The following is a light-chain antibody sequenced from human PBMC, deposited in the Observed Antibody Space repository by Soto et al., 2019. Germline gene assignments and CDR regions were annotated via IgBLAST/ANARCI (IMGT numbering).Light chain of an antibody. CDR2: RIS. Sequence: DIVLTQTPLSSPVTLGQPASISCRSSQSLVHSDGNTYLSWLHQRPGQSPRLLIYRISDRFSGVPERFSGSGAGTDFTLKISRVEAEDVVIYYCLQVSHFPWTFGQGTKVEIK. J-gene: IGKJ1*01. CDR1: QSLVHSDGNTY. CDR3: LQVSHFPWT. V-gene: IGKV2-24*01.